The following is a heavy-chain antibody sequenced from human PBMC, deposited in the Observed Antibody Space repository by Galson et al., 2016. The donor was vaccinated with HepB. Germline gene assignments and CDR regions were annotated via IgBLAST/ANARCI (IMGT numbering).Heavy chain of an antibody. CDR1: GFTFSAFS. CDR3: VRGPPPRGSSWFDFDH. D-gene: IGHD6-13*01. J-gene: IGHJ4*02. CDR2: TSYDGTNN. V-gene: IGHV3-30-3*01. Sequence: SLRLSCAASGFTFSAFSMHWVRQPPGKGLEWVATTSYDGTNNYYADSVKGRFTISRDNSKNTLYLQTSTLRIEDTALYFCVRGPPPRGSSWFDFDHWGRGTLVTVSS.